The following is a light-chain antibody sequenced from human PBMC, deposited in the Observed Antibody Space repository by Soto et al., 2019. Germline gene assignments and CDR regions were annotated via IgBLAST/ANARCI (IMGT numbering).Light chain of an antibody. Sequence: QSALTQPPSASGSPGQSVTISCTGTSSDIGGYNSVSWYQQHPGKAPKLMIYEVNKRPLGVPERFSGSKSGNTASLTVSGLQADDGADYYCSSSAGTNSFVLFGGGTQLTVL. V-gene: IGLV2-8*01. CDR1: SSDIGGYNS. J-gene: IGLJ3*02. CDR3: SSSAGTNSFVL. CDR2: EVN.